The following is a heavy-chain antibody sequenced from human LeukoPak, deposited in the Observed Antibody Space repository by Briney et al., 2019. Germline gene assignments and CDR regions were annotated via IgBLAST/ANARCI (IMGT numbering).Heavy chain of an antibody. CDR3: ARVAEYYDFWSGYYKSWFDP. D-gene: IGHD3-3*01. CDR1: GGSISSYY. Sequence: LETLSLTCTVSGGSISSYYWSWIRQPPGKGLEWIGYIYYSGSTNYNPSLKSRVTISVDTSKNQFSLKLSSVTAADTAVYYCARVAEYYDFWSGYYKSWFDPWAREPWSPSPQ. V-gene: IGHV4-59*01. J-gene: IGHJ5*02. CDR2: IYYSGST.